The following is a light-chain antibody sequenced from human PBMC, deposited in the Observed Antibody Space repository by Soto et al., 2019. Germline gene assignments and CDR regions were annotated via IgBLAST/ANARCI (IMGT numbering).Light chain of an antibody. V-gene: IGKV3-20*01. CDR1: QSVSSNH. CDR3: QQYQNSPRT. CDR2: GGS. Sequence: DIVLTQSPGTLSLSPGDRATLYCRASQSVSSNHLAWYQQKPGQAPRLLIYGGSSRATGIPDRFSGSGSGTDFTLSISRLEPEDFAVYYCQQYQNSPRTFGQGTKVDIK. J-gene: IGKJ1*01.